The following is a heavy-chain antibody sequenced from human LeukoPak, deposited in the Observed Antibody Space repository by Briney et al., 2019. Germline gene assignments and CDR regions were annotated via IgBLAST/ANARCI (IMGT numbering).Heavy chain of an antibody. Sequence: SVKVSCKASGGTFSSYAISWVRQAPGQGLEWMGRIIPILGIANYAQKFQGRVTITADKSTSTAYMELSSLRSEDTAVYYCARDGYNKVGFTHWGQGTLVTVCS. CDR3: ARDGYNKVGFTH. D-gene: IGHD5-24*01. CDR2: IIPILGIA. J-gene: IGHJ4*02. V-gene: IGHV1-69*04. CDR1: GGTFSSYA.